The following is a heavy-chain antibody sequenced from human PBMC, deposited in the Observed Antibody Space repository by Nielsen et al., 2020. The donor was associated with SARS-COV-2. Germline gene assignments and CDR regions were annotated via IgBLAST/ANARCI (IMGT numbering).Heavy chain of an antibody. J-gene: IGHJ5*02. D-gene: IGHD6-19*01. CDR3: ATARQWPYHGIWFDP. CDR2: ISAYNGNT. CDR1: GYTFTSYG. V-gene: IGHV1-18*01. Sequence: ASVKVSCKASGYTFTSYGISWVRQAPGQGLEWMGWISAYNGNTNYAQKFQGRVTMTEDTSTDTAYMELSSLRSEGTAVYYCATARQWPYHGIWFDPWGQGTLVTVSS.